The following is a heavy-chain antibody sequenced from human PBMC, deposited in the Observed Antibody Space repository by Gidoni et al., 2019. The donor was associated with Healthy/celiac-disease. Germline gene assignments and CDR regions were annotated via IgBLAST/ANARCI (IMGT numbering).Heavy chain of an antibody. J-gene: IGHJ4*02. CDR3: ARTCTGDYYGSGSYSPCTFDY. CDR2: IYYSGST. CDR1: GGSISSSSYY. Sequence: QLQLQESGPGLVKPSETLSLTCTVSGGSISSSSYYWGWFRQPPGKGLEWIGSIYYSGSTYYHPSLKSRVTISVDTSKNQFSLKLSSVTAADTAVYYCARTCTGDYYGSGSYSPCTFDYWGQGTLVTVSS. D-gene: IGHD3-10*01. V-gene: IGHV4-39*01.